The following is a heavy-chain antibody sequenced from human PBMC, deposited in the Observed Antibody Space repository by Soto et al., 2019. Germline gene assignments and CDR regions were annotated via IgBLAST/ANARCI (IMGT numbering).Heavy chain of an antibody. CDR1: GGSISTYY. D-gene: IGHD4-17*01. J-gene: IGHJ3*02. CDR3: ARTYGFDAFDI. CDR2: IYYSGST. Sequence: SETLSLTCTVSGGSISTYYWSWIRQPPGKGLEWIGYIYYSGSTNYNPSLKSRVTISVDTSKNQFSLKLSSVTAADTAVYYCARTYGFDAFDIWGQGTMVTVSS. V-gene: IGHV4-59*01.